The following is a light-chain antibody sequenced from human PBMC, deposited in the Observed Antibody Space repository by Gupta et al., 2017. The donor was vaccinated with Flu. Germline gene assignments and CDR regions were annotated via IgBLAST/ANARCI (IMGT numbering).Light chain of an antibody. CDR2: END. V-gene: IGLV1-51*02. Sequence: LTQPPSVSAAPGQKVTISCSGSSSNIGNNYVSWFQQLPGTAPKLLIYENDKRPSGIPDQFSGSKSGTSATLAITGLQTGDEADYYCETWDSSLSTVVFGGGTKLTVL. J-gene: IGLJ2*01. CDR1: SSNIGNNY. CDR3: ETWDSSLSTVV.